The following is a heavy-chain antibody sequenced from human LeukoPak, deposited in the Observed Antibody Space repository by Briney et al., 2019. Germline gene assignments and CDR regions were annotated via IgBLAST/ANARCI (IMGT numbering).Heavy chain of an antibody. J-gene: IGHJ4*02. CDR3: ARDLPWGYFDY. Sequence: GGSLRLSCTVSGFTFSGYWMSWVRQAPGKGLEWVANIRDDGGLKNYVDSVKGRFTISRDNAKNSVSLQMNSLRAEDTAVYYCARDLPWGYFDYWGQGTLVTVSS. CDR2: IRDDGGLK. CDR1: GFTFSGYW. V-gene: IGHV3-7*01. D-gene: IGHD7-27*01.